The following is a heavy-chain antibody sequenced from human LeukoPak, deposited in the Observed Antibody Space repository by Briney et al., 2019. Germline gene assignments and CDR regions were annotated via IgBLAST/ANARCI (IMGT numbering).Heavy chain of an antibody. J-gene: IGHJ4*02. D-gene: IGHD1-14*01. Sequence: ASVKVSCKASGYTFTSYDINWVRQAPGQGLEWMGWIVPNNGDTNYAQRFQGRVTMTRDTSITTAFMELSRLRSDDMAIYYCARANQNYFDYWGQGTLVTVSS. CDR1: GYTFTSYD. CDR3: ARANQNYFDY. CDR2: IVPNNGDT. V-gene: IGHV1-2*02.